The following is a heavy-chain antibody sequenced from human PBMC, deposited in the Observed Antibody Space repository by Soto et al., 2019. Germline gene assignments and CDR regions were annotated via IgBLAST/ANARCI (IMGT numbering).Heavy chain of an antibody. D-gene: IGHD6-13*01. Sequence: PSETLSLTCTVSGGSISSYYWSWIRQPPGKGLEWIGYIYYSGSTNYNPSLKSRVTISVDTSKNQFSLKLSSVTAADTAVYYCARVGGGDSSSWFGDSRYYYYGMDVWGQGTTVTSP. CDR1: GGSISSYY. CDR2: IYYSGST. J-gene: IGHJ6*02. CDR3: ARVGGGDSSSWFGDSRYYYYGMDV. V-gene: IGHV4-59*01.